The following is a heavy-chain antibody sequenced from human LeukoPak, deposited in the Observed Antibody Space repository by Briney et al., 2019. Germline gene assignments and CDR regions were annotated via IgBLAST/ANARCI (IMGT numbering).Heavy chain of an antibody. CDR3: ARVPGIAAVGVFDI. D-gene: IGHD6-13*01. CDR1: GYTFSTYG. CDR2: ISPYNGNT. Sequence: GASVKVSCKASGYTFSTYGITWVRQAPGQGLEWMGWISPYNGNTNYAQRLQDRVTMTTDTSTSTAYMELRSLRSDDTAVYYCARVPGIAAVGVFDIWGQGTMVTVSS. J-gene: IGHJ3*02. V-gene: IGHV1-18*01.